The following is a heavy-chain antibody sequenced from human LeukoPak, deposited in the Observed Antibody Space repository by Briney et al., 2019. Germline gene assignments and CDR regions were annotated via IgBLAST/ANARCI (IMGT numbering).Heavy chain of an antibody. V-gene: IGHV1-2*04. D-gene: IGHD6-19*01. Sequence: ASVKVSCKASGYTFTGYYMHWVRQAPGQGLEGMGWINPNSGGTNYAQKFQGWVTMTRDTSISTAYMELSRLRSDDTAVYYCARGRSSGWWINWFDPWGQGTLVTVSS. CDR3: ARGRSSGWWINWFDP. J-gene: IGHJ5*02. CDR2: INPNSGGT. CDR1: GYTFTGYY.